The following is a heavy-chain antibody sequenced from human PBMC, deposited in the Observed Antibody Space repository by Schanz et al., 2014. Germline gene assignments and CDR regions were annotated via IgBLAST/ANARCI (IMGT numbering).Heavy chain of an antibody. V-gene: IGHV3-30*03. CDR2: ISYDGSNK. CDR3: ARGGATRFDY. CDR1: GFTFSSYG. D-gene: IGHD1-26*01. Sequence: QVQLVESGGGVVQPGRSLRLSCAVSGFTFSSYGMHWVRQAPGKGLEWVALISYDGSNKHYADSVKGRFTISRDNAKNSLYLQMNSLRDEDTAVYYCARGGATRFDYWGQGTLVTVSS. J-gene: IGHJ4*02.